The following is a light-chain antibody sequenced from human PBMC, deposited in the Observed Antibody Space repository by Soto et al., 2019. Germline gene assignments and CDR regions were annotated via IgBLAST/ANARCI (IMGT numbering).Light chain of an antibody. J-gene: IGKJ1*01. Sequence: EIVLTQSPGTLSLSPGERATLSCRASHSVSSSYSSWYQQKPGQAPRRLIYGASSRATAITDRFSGSGSGTDSTLTISRLEAEDFAVYYCQQYGSSPPKTFGQGTKVDIK. CDR1: HSVSSSY. V-gene: IGKV3-20*01. CDR3: QQYGSSPPKT. CDR2: GAS.